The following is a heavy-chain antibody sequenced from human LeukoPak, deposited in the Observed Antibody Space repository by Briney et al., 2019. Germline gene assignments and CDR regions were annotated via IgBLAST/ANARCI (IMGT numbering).Heavy chain of an antibody. CDR3: VTDYGGSSGAFDI. Sequence: GGSLRLSCTGSGFTLSSYAMNWVRRAPGQGLEWVSSISSSSSDIYYTDSVKGRLTISRDNAKNSLYLQMNSLRAEDTAVYYCVTDYGGSSGAFDIWGQGTMVTVSS. CDR1: GFTLSSYA. J-gene: IGHJ3*02. V-gene: IGHV3-21*01. CDR2: ISSSSSDI. D-gene: IGHD4-23*01.